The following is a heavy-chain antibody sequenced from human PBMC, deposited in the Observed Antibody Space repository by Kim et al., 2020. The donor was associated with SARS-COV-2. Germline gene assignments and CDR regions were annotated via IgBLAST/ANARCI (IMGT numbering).Heavy chain of an antibody. J-gene: IGHJ6*03. CDR2: ISHDGGNK. CDR1: GFIFSTYA. V-gene: IGHV3-30-3*01. Sequence: GGSLRLSCAASGFIFSTYAMHWVRQAPGKGLEWVAVISHDGGNKYYADSVRGRFTISRDNPKNALYLQMNTLSTEDTAVYYCARSHPYYHYMDVWGRGTTVTVSS. CDR3: ARSHPYYHYMDV.